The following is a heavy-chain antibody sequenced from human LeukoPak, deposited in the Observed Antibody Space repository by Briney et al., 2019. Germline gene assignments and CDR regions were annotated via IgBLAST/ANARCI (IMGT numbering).Heavy chain of an antibody. CDR1: GGTYSSYA. Sequence: SVKVSCKASGGTYSSYAISWVRQAPGQGLEGMGGIIPIFGTANYAQKFQGRVTMTRDTYITAAYMELSSLRSDDTAVYYCARVYRWLQSNDAFDIWGQGTMVTVSS. J-gene: IGHJ3*02. CDR2: IIPIFGTA. CDR3: ARVYRWLQSNDAFDI. D-gene: IGHD5-24*01. V-gene: IGHV1-69*05.